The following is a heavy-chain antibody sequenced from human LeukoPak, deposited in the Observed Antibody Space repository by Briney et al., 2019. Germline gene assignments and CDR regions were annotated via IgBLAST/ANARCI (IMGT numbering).Heavy chain of an antibody. CDR2: ISSSSSYI. Sequence: GGSLRLSCAASGFTFSSYSMNWVRQAPGKGLGWVSSISSSSSYIYYADSVKGRFTISRDNAKNSLYLQMNSLRAEDTAVYYCARGGHYYDSIGFDYWGQGTLVTVSS. V-gene: IGHV3-21*01. CDR3: ARGGHYYDSIGFDY. D-gene: IGHD3-22*01. J-gene: IGHJ4*02. CDR1: GFTFSSYS.